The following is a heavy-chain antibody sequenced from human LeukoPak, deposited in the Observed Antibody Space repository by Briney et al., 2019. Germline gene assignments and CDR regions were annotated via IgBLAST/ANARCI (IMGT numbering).Heavy chain of an antibody. D-gene: IGHD4-11*01. V-gene: IGHV1-46*01. CDR1: GYTFTNYY. CDR3: ARDRDSYFDY. Sequence: ASVKVSCKASGYTFTNYYMHWVRQAPGQGLEWMGIINPSGGATSYAQRFQGRVTMTRDTSTSTVYMEPSSLRSEDTAVYYCARDRDSYFDYWGQGTLVTVSS. CDR2: INPSGGAT. J-gene: IGHJ4*02.